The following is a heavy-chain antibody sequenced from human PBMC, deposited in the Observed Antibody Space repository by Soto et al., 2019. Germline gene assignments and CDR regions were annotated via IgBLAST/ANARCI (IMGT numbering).Heavy chain of an antibody. Sequence: QVQVMQSGAEVKKPGDSVKVSCKTSGYIFSDYGINWVRQAPGQGLEWMGWISGYSGNANLAQKFQGRVTMTTDKSTRTAYIELRRLRSDDTAVYYCAKRTSGTTWGESDYWGQGTLVTVSS. CDR2: ISGYSGNA. CDR1: GYIFSDYG. D-gene: IGHD4-17*01. J-gene: IGHJ4*02. CDR3: AKRTSGTTWGESDY. V-gene: IGHV1-18*04.